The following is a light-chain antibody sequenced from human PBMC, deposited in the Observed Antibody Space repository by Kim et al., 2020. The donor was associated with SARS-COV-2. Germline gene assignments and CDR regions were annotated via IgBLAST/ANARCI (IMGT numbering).Light chain of an antibody. CDR2: EVT. J-gene: IGLJ1*01. CDR3: CSYAGSSTSV. V-gene: IGLV2-23*02. Sequence: QSALTQPASVSGSPGQSITISCTGTSSDVGNYNLVSWYQQHPGKAPKLKIYEVTKRPSGVSNRLSGSKSGNTASLTISGLQADDEADYYCCSYAGSSTSVFGTGTKVTVL. CDR1: SSDVGNYNL.